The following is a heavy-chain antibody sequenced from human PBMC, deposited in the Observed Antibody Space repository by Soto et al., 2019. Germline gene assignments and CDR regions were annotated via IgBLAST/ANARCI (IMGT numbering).Heavy chain of an antibody. J-gene: IGHJ4*02. V-gene: IGHV3-64*04. CDR1: GLPFSSYA. CDR3: AKELTEALDY. D-gene: IGHD1-26*01. Sequence: GGALRLTCSASGLPFSSYAMHWVRQAPGKGLEYVSAISSNGGSTYYADSVKGRFTISRDNSKNTLYLQMNSLRAEDTAVYYCAKELTEALDYWGQGT. CDR2: ISSNGGST.